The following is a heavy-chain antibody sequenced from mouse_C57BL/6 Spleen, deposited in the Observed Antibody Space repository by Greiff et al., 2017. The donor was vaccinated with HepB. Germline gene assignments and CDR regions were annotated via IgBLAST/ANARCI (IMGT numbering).Heavy chain of an antibody. Sequence: EVQLQQSGAELVRPGASVKLSCTASGFNIKDDYMHWVKQRPEQGLEWIGWIDPENGDTEYASKFQGKATITADTSSNTAYLQLSSLTSEDTAVYYCTRWLRREKFAYWGQGTLVTVSA. CDR3: TRWLRREKFAY. CDR2: IDPENGDT. D-gene: IGHD2-2*01. J-gene: IGHJ3*01. CDR1: GFNIKDDY. V-gene: IGHV14-4*01.